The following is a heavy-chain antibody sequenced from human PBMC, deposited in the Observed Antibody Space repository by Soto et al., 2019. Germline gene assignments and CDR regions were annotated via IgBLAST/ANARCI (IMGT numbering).Heavy chain of an antibody. D-gene: IGHD3-3*01. CDR3: ARRGYYPFDD. CDR1: GGSVSSGSYN. V-gene: IGHV4-61*01. CDR2: ISYSGST. Sequence: QVQLQESGPGPVKPSETLSLTFTVSGGSVSSGSYNWSWIRQPPGKGLEWFGYISYSGSTNYNPSLKSRVTISVDTSKNQFSLKLSSVPAADTAVYYCARRGYYPFDDWGQGTLVVVSS. J-gene: IGHJ4*02.